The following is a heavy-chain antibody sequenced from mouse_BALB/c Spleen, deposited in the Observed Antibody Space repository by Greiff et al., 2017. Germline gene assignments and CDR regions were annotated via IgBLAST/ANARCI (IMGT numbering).Heavy chain of an antibody. CDR1: GFTFSSYA. Sequence: EVQVVESGGGLVKPGGSLKLSCAASGFTFSSYAMSWVRQTPEKRLEWVASISSGGSTYYPDSVKGRFTISRDNARNILYLQMSSLRSEDTAMYYCARAYYDYLDYWGQGTTLTVSS. V-gene: IGHV5-6-5*01. D-gene: IGHD2-4*01. CDR2: ISSGGST. CDR3: ARAYYDYLDY. J-gene: IGHJ2*01.